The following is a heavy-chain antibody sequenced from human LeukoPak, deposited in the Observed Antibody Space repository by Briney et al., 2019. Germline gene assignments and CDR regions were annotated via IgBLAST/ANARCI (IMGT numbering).Heavy chain of an antibody. Sequence: SETLSLTCSVSGDSISSTSYYWDWIRQPPGKGLEWIGTVFYTGTTYYSPSLKGRVTISVDTSKNQFSLKLSSVTAADTAVYYCARQVLLAFDYWGQGALVTVSS. CDR2: VFYTGTT. J-gene: IGHJ4*02. CDR3: ARQVLLAFDY. D-gene: IGHD3-10*01. V-gene: IGHV4-39*01. CDR1: GDSISSTSYY.